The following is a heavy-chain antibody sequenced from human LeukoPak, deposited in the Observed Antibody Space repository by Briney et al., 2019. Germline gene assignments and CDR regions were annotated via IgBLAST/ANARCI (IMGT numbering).Heavy chain of an antibody. CDR2: IYSGGST. CDR3: ARVGVGQDYGFDP. V-gene: IGHV3-66*01. D-gene: IGHD4/OR15-4a*01. Sequence: PGGSLRLSCAASGFTVSSNYMSWVRQAPGKGLEWVSVIYSGGSTYYADSVKGRFTISRDNSKNTLYLQMNSLRAEDTAVYYCARVGVGQDYGFDPWGQGTLVTVSS. J-gene: IGHJ5*02. CDR1: GFTVSSNY.